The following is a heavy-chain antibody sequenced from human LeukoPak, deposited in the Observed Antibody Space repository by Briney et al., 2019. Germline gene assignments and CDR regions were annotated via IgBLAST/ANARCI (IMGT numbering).Heavy chain of an antibody. D-gene: IGHD6-13*01. CDR3: TRSGFSNGYGY. V-gene: IGHV3-74*03. CDR1: GFSFSGHW. Sequence: GGSLRLSCVASGFSFSGHWMHWVRQAPGKGLVAVSRITPDGTDTAYADSVKGRFTISRDNAKNTPYLEMNSLTAEDTALYYCTRSGFSNGYGYWGQGTLVTVSS. CDR2: ITPDGTDT. J-gene: IGHJ4*02.